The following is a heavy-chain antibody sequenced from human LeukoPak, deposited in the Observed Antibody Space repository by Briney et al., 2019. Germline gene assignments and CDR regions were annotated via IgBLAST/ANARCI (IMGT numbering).Heavy chain of an antibody. D-gene: IGHD1-26*01. CDR2: IASDGSST. J-gene: IGHJ6*02. V-gene: IGHV3-74*01. CDR3: ARVRSGSSAGDYGMDV. CDR1: GFTFSSYW. Sequence: GGSLRLSCAASGFTFSSYWMNWVRPAPGKGLVWVSRIASDGSSTTYADSVKGRFTISRDNAKNTLYVQMNSLRAEDTAVYYCARVRSGSSAGDYGMDVWGQGTTVTVSS.